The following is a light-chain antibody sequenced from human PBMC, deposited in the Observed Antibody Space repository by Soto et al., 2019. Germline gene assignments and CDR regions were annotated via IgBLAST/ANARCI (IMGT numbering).Light chain of an antibody. V-gene: IGLV1-36*01. CDR1: NANIGSNA. CDR2: YND. J-gene: IGLJ3*02. CDR3: ATWDDRLTAWV. Sequence: QSVLTHSPSVSGAPRQSVNISCSGNNANIGSNAVHWYQQLPGKAPKLLMYYNDMWPSGVSDRFSGSKSGTSASLAISGLQSEDEGDYYCATWDDRLTAWVFGGGTKLTV.